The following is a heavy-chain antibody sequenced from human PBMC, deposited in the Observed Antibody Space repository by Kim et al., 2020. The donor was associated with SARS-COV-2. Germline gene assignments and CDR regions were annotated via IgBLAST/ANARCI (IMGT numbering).Heavy chain of an antibody. J-gene: IGHJ4*02. D-gene: IGHD1-26*01. V-gene: IGHV3-11*06. CDR3: ARDNSGSYDY. CDR1: GFTFSDYY. CDR2: ISGGSGYT. Sequence: GGSLRLSCAASGFTFSDYYMSWIRQAPGKGLVWGSWISGGSGYTNYADSVKGRFTISRDNAKNSLYLQMNSLRAEDTAVYYCARDNSGSYDYWGQGTLVTVSS.